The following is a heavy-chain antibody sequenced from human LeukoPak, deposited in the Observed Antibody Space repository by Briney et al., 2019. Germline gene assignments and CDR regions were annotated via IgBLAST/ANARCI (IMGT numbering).Heavy chain of an antibody. D-gene: IGHD6-6*01. CDR3: ARVLDPSHPGSSGPGY. CDR1: GYTFTSYA. J-gene: IGHJ4*02. Sequence: ASVKVSCKASGYTFTSYAMHWVRQAPGQRLEWMGWINAGNGNTKYSQKFQGRVTMTRDTSTSTVYMELSSLRSEDTAVYYCARVLDPSHPGSSGPGYWGQGTLVTVSS. CDR2: INAGNGNT. V-gene: IGHV1-3*01.